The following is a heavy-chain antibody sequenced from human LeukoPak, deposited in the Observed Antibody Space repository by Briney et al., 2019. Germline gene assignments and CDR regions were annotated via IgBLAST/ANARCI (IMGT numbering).Heavy chain of an antibody. CDR3: ARDGYSGYDESGESYYFDY. Sequence: SETLSLTCTVSGGSISSYYWSWIRQPPGKGLEWIGYIYYSGSTNYNPSLKSRVTISVDTSKNQFSLKLSSVTAADTAVYYCARDGYSGYDESGESYYFDYWGQGTLVTVSS. CDR1: GGSISSYY. J-gene: IGHJ4*02. CDR2: IYYSGST. V-gene: IGHV4-59*01. D-gene: IGHD5-12*01.